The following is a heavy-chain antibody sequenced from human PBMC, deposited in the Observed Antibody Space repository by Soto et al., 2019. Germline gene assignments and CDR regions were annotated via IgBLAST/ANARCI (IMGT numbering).Heavy chain of an antibody. CDR2: IYYSETS. V-gene: IGHV4-59*08. CDR3: ARLGLSIAARPSYYMDV. J-gene: IGHJ6*03. CDR1: GGSISRYY. Sequence: SETLSLTCTVSGGSISRYYWTWIRQPPGKGLEWIGYIYYSETSNYNPSLKSRVTISVDTSKNQFSLKLSSVTATDTAVYYCARLGLSIAARPSYYMDVWGKGTTVTVSS. D-gene: IGHD6-13*01.